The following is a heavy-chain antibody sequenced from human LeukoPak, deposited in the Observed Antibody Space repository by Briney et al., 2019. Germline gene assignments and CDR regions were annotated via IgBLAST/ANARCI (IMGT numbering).Heavy chain of an antibody. J-gene: IGHJ4*02. CDR3: SRDLGGSYNDY. Sequence: ASVKVSCKASGYTFSTYYMHWVRQAPGQGLEWVGVINPSGATTAYAQKFQGRVTTTRDTSTSTVYMKLSSLRIEDTAMYYCSRDLGGSYNDYWGQGTMVTVSS. CDR2: INPSGATT. V-gene: IGHV1-46*01. CDR1: GYTFSTYY. D-gene: IGHD1-26*01.